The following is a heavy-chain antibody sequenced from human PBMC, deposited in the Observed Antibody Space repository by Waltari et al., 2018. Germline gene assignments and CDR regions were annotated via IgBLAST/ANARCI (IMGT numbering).Heavy chain of an antibody. D-gene: IGHD2-21*01. CDR2: IYPGDSNT. Sequence: DVQLVQSGAEVKKPGASLKISCKGSGFNFATYWIGWVRQMPGKGLEWMGVIYPGDSNTMYSPSFQGQVTFSADESTDTAYLQWTSLKASDTAIYYCARRTYQYYFDYWGQGTLVTVSS. J-gene: IGHJ4*02. CDR1: GFNFATYW. V-gene: IGHV5-51*01. CDR3: ARRTYQYYFDY.